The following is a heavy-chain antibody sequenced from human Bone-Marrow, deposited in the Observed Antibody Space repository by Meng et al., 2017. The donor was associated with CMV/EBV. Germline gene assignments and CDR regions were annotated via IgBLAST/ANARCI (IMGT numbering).Heavy chain of an antibody. V-gene: IGHV4-34*01. CDR3: ASHPMVRGVKWPPRGYYFDY. D-gene: IGHD3-10*01. Sequence: SETLSLTCAVYGGSFSGCYWSWIRQPPGKGLEWIGEINHSGSTNYNPSLKSRVTISVDTSKNQFSLKLSSVTAADTAVYYCASHPMVRGVKWPPRGYYFDYWGQGTLVTVSS. CDR2: INHSGST. J-gene: IGHJ4*02. CDR1: GGSFSGCY.